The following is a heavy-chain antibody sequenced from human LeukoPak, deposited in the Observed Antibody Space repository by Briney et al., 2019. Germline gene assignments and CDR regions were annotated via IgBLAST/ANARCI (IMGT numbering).Heavy chain of an antibody. D-gene: IGHD3-3*01. Sequence: ASVKVSCKASGGTFSSYAISWVRQAPGQGLEWMGGIIPIFGTANYAQKFQGRVTITTDESTSTAYMELSSLRSEDTAAYYCAVDFWSGYYTGQSFHYWGQGTLVTVSS. CDR1: GGTFSSYA. CDR3: AVDFWSGYYTGQSFHY. J-gene: IGHJ4*02. CDR2: IIPIFGTA. V-gene: IGHV1-69*05.